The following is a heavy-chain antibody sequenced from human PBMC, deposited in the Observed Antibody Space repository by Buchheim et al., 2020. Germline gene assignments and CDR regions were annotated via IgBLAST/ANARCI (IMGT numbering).Heavy chain of an antibody. V-gene: IGHV4-34*01. D-gene: IGHD2-2*01. CDR3: ARGDIVVVPAAKGIGYYYYGMDV. Sequence: QVQLQQWGAGLLKPSETLSLTCAVYGGSFSGYYWNWIRQPPGKGLEWIGEINHSGSTNYNPSLKSRVTISVDTSKNQFSLKVSSVTAADTAVYYCARGDIVVVPAAKGIGYYYYGMDVWGQGTT. CDR1: GGSFSGYY. J-gene: IGHJ6*02. CDR2: INHSGST.